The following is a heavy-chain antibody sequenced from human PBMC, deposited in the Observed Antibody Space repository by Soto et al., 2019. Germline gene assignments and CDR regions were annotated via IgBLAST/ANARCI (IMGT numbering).Heavy chain of an antibody. V-gene: IGHV3-53*05. CDR2: IYSGETT. D-gene: IGHD6-19*01. CDR3: ATIAVPPAFDI. CDR1: GFNVNSDY. J-gene: IGHJ3*02. Sequence: GGSLRLSCAASGFNVNSDYMNWVRQTPGKGLEWVASIYSGETTYYADSVRGRFTISRDNSKNTLYLQMNSLRAEDTAVYYCATIAVPPAFDIWGQGTMVTVSS.